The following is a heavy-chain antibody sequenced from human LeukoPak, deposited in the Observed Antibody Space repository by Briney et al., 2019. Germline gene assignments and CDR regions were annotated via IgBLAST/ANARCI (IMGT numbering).Heavy chain of an antibody. CDR2: IYYSGST. Sequence: KPTETLSLTCTVSGGSISSSSYYWGWIRQPPGKGLEWIGSIYYSGSTYYNPSLKSRVTISVDTSKNQFSLKLSSVTAADTAVYYCARLGPRRGVIITSHDYWGQGTLVTVSS. J-gene: IGHJ4*02. CDR3: ARLGPRRGVIITSHDY. V-gene: IGHV4-39*01. D-gene: IGHD3-10*01. CDR1: GGSISSSSYY.